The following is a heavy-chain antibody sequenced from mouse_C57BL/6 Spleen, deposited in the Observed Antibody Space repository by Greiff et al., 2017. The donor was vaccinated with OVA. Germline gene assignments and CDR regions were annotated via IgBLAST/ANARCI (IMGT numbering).Heavy chain of an antibody. Sequence: EVKLMESEGGLVQPGSSMKLSCTASGFTFSDYYMAWVRQVPEKGLEWVANINYDGSSTYYLDSLKSRFIISRDNAKNILYLQMSSLKSEDTATYYGARDDGSSYVGTPWFAYWGQGTLVTVSA. D-gene: IGHD1-1*01. CDR2: INYDGSST. J-gene: IGHJ3*01. CDR1: GFTFSDYY. V-gene: IGHV5-16*01. CDR3: ARDDGSSYVGTPWFAY.